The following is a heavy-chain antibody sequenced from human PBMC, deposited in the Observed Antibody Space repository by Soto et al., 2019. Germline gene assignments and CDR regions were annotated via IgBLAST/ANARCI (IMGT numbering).Heavy chain of an antibody. CDR1: GGSISSSSYY. CDR2: IYYSGST. V-gene: IGHV4-39*01. J-gene: IGHJ6*02. Sequence: NPSETLSLTCTVSGGSISSSSYYWGWIRQPPGKGLEWIGSIYYSGSTYYNPSLKSRVTISVDTSKNQFSLKLSSVTAADTAVYYCARHSSSSQRRNYYYYGMDVWGQGTTVTVSS. CDR3: ARHSSSSQRRNYYYYGMDV. D-gene: IGHD6-13*01.